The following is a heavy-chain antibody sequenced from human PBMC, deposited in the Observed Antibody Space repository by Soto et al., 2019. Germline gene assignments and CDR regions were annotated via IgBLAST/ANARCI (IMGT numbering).Heavy chain of an antibody. CDR3: ARDKAMVRGVRGGHMDV. D-gene: IGHD3-10*01. Sequence: SETLSLTCTVSGGSISSGGYYWSWIRQHPGKGLEWIGYIYYSGSTYYNPSLKSRVTISVDTSKNQFSLKLSSVTAADTAVYYCARDKAMVRGVRGGHMDVWGQGTTVTVSS. CDR2: IYYSGST. V-gene: IGHV4-31*03. J-gene: IGHJ6*02. CDR1: GGSISSGGYY.